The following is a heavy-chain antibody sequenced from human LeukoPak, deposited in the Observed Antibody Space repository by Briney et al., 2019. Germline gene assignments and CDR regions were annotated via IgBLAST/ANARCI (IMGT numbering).Heavy chain of an antibody. J-gene: IGHJ6*03. V-gene: IGHV3-30*02. CDR3: AKGGGYEAQYYYYYLDV. Sequence: GGPLRLPCTASGFTFRSYEMNWVPQAPGKALEGVAFIRYDGSNKYYADPVKGRFTIHRDNSKNTLYLQMKSLRAEDTAVYYCAKGGGYEAQYYYYYLDVWGKGTTVTISS. CDR2: IRYDGSNK. D-gene: IGHD5-12*01. CDR1: GFTFRSYE.